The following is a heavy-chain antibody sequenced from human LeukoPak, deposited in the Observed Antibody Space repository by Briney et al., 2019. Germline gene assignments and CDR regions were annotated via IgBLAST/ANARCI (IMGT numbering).Heavy chain of an antibody. CDR1: GLSFSSYS. CDR3: ARDPIGRRSSSGWFDR. D-gene: IGHD6-6*01. Sequence: GGSLRLSCAASGLSFSSYSMNWVRQAPGKGLEWVSSISSSSSYIYYADSVKGRFTISRDNAKNSLYLEMNSLRAEDTAVYYCARDPIGRRSSSGWFDRWGQGTVVTVSS. V-gene: IGHV3-21*01. J-gene: IGHJ5*02. CDR2: ISSSSSYI.